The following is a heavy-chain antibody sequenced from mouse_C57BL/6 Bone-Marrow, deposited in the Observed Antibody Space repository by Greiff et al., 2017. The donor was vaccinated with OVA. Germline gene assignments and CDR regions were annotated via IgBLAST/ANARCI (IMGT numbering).Heavy chain of an antibody. CDR1: GFTFSNYW. Sequence: EVQLVESGGGLVQPGGSMKLSCVASGFTFSNYWMNWVRQSPEKGLEWVAQIRLKSDNYATHYAESVKGRFTISRDDSKSSVYLQMNNLRAEDTGIYYCTVITTVASQSFDYWGQGTTLTVSS. J-gene: IGHJ2*01. V-gene: IGHV6-3*01. D-gene: IGHD1-1*01. CDR3: TVITTVASQSFDY. CDR2: IRLKSDNYAT.